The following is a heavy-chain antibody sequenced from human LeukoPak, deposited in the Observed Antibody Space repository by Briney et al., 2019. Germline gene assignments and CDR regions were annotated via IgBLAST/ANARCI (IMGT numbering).Heavy chain of an antibody. J-gene: IGHJ5*02. CDR2: ISSSSSYI. V-gene: IGHV3-21*01. D-gene: IGHD6-13*01. Sequence: GGSLRLSCAASGFTFSSYWMSWVRQAPGKGLEWVSSISSSSSYIYYADSVKGRFTISRDNAKNSLYLQMNSLRAEDTAVYYCARDRGIAAAKALDPWGQGTLVTVSS. CDR1: GFTFSSYW. CDR3: ARDRGIAAAKALDP.